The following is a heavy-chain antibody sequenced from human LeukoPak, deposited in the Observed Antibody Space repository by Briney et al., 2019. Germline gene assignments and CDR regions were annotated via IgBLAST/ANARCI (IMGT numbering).Heavy chain of an antibody. CDR2: ISSSSYK. CDR1: GFTFSFYT. Sequence: GGSLRLSCAASGFTFSFYTMNWVRQAPGKGLEWVSSISSSSYKYYADSVKGRFSISRDNAKSSLYLQMNSLRAEDTAVYYCARQDDAFDIWGQGTMVTVSS. J-gene: IGHJ3*02. CDR3: ARQDDAFDI. V-gene: IGHV3-21*01.